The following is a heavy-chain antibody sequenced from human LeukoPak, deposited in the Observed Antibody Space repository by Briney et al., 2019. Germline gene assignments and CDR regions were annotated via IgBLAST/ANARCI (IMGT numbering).Heavy chain of an antibody. CDR2: INPYSDAT. J-gene: IGHJ5*02. CDR1: GYTSSDFY. Sequence: ASVKVSCQASGYTSSDFYCNWVRQTPGQGLEWMGWINPYSDATISAQNFQGRVTLTWDASIGTAYMELSRLRSDDTAVYYCATSTVTHTRDPWGQGTLVTVSS. V-gene: IGHV1-2*02. CDR3: ATSTVTHTRDP. D-gene: IGHD1-1*01.